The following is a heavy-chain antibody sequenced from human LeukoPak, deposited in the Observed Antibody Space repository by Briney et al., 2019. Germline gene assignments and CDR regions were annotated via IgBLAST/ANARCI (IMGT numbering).Heavy chain of an antibody. V-gene: IGHV3-30*02. CDR2: IRYDGSNK. CDR3: AKMAIHYYDSSGHDI. Sequence: GGSLRLSCAASGFTFSSYGMHWVRQAPGKGLEGVAFIRYDGSNKYYADSVKGRFTISRDNPKNTLYLQMNSLRAEDTAVYYCAKMAIHYYDSSGHDIWGQGTMVTVSS. J-gene: IGHJ3*02. CDR1: GFTFSSYG. D-gene: IGHD3-22*01.